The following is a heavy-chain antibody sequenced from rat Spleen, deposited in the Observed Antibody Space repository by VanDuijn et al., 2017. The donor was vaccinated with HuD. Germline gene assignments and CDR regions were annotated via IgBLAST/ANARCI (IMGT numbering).Heavy chain of an antibody. CDR2: ISYDGIST. D-gene: IGHD4-4*01. CDR1: GFPFSNYG. J-gene: IGHJ3*01. V-gene: IGHV5-29*01. CDR3: TRHDYSGVITNWFAY. Sequence: EVHLVESGGGLVQPGRSLKLSCAASGFPFSNYGMTWVRQAPTKGLEWVATISYDGISTYYRDSVRGRFSISSDNAKTTLYLQMDSLRSEDAATYYCTRHDYSGVITNWFAYWGQGTLVTVSS.